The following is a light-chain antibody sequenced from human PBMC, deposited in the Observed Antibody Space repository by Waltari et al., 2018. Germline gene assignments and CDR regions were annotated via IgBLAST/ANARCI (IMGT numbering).Light chain of an antibody. CDR2: STN. J-gene: IGLJ3*02. V-gene: IGLV8-61*01. CDR3: VLYMGSGIHWV. CDR1: SCSVSPSYY. Sequence: QTVVTQEPSFSVSPGGPVTLTCGLSSCSVSPSYYPSWYQQTPGQAPRTLIYSTNTRSSGVPDRFSGSILGNKAALTITGAQADDESDYYCVLYMGSGIHWVFGGGTKLTVL.